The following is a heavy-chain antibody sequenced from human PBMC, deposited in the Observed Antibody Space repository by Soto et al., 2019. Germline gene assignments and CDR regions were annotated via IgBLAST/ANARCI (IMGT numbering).Heavy chain of an antibody. CDR1: GGSISCGGYS. V-gene: IGHV4-30-2*01. CDR2: IYHSGTT. Sequence: QLQLQESGSGLVKPSQTLSLTCAVSGGSISCGGYSWRWIRQPPGKGLEWIGYIYHSGTTYYNPSLKSRVTISVDRSKNQFSLQLSSVTAADTAVYYCARAHYGDYGYGMDVWGQGTTVTVSS. J-gene: IGHJ6*02. D-gene: IGHD4-17*01. CDR3: ARAHYGDYGYGMDV.